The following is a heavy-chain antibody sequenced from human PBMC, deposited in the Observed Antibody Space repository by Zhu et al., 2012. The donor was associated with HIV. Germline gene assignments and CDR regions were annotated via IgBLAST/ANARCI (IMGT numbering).Heavy chain of an antibody. CDR3: ATYYASGNNFDY. CDR2: IYYNGGT. CDR1: GGSISSHY. Sequence: QVQLQESGPGLVKSSETLSLTCTVSGGSISSHYWSWVRQPPGRGLEWIGYIYYNGGTNYNPSLKSRVTISLDTSKNQFSLKLSSVTAADTAVYYCATYYASGNNFDYWGQGTLVTVSS. D-gene: IGHD3-10*01. V-gene: IGHV4-59*11. J-gene: IGHJ4*02.